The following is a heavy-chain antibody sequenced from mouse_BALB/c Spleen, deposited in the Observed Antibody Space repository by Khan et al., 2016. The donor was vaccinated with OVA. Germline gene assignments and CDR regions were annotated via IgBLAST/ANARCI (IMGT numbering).Heavy chain of an antibody. D-gene: IGHD4-1*01. V-gene: IGHV3-2*02. CDR1: GYSITSDYA. J-gene: IGHJ4*01. CDR2: ISYRGST. Sequence: EVQLQESGPGLVKPSQSLSLTCTVTGYSITSDYAWNWIRQFPGNKLECMGYISYRGSTTYNPSLKSRISITRDTSKDQFFLQLKSVTSEDTATYYVASELGRYYALDYWGQGTSVTVSS. CDR3: ASELGRYYALDY.